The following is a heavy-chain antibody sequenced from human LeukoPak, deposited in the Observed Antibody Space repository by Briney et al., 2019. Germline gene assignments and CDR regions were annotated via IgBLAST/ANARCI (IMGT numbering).Heavy chain of an antibody. CDR3: ARDAADSRFEY. D-gene: IGHD6-25*01. Sequence: GGSLRLSCAASGFTFSGSWMTWVRQAPGKGLEWVANIKEDGSQKYYVDSVKGRFTISRDNAQSSLYLQMNSLRVEDTAVYYCARDAADSRFEYWGRGTLVTVSS. CDR2: IKEDGSQK. V-gene: IGHV3-7*01. J-gene: IGHJ4*02. CDR1: GFTFSGSW.